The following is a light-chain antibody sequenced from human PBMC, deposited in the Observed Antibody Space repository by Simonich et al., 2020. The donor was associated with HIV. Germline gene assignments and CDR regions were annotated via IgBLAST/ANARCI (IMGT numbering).Light chain of an antibody. V-gene: IGLV2-14*01. CDR1: SSDFGGYDY. CDR2: DVS. CDR3: SSYTSSSTLV. Sequence: QSALTQPPSASGSPGQSVTISCTGTSSDFGGYDYVSWYQQHPGKAPKLMIYDVSQRPSGVSNRFSGSKSGNTASLTISGLQAEDEADYYCSSYTSSSTLVFGGGTKLTVL. J-gene: IGLJ2*01.